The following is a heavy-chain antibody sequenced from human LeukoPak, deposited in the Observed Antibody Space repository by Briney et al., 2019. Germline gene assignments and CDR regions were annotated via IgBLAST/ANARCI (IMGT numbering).Heavy chain of an antibody. Sequence: SETLSLTCTVSGYSISSGYYWGWIRQPPGKGLEWIGSIYYSGSTNYNPSLKSRVTISVDTSKNQFSLKLSSVTAADTALYYCARENGYRYDYWGQGTLVTVSS. V-gene: IGHV4-61*01. J-gene: IGHJ4*02. CDR2: IYYSGST. CDR3: ARENGYRYDY. CDR1: GYSISSGYY. D-gene: IGHD5-18*01.